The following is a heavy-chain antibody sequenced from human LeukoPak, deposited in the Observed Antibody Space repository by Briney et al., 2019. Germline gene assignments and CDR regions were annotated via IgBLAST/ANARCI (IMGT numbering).Heavy chain of an antibody. D-gene: IGHD3-22*01. CDR1: GGSFSGYY. CDR2: INHSGRT. J-gene: IGHJ6*03. CDR3: ARDRFDDRSGYYYHYYYYMDV. Sequence: SETLSLTCAVYGGSFSGYYWSWIRQSPDKGLEWIGEINHSGRTNYNPSLKSRVTISIDTSKNQFSLKLSSVTAADTAVYYCARDRFDDRSGYYYHYYYYMDVWGKGTTVTVSS. V-gene: IGHV4-34*01.